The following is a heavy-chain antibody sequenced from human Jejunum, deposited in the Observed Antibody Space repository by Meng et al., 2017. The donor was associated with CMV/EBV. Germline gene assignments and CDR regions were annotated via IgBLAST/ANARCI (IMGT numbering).Heavy chain of an antibody. D-gene: IGHD1-26*01. CDR3: ARITPTVGATMGLILDY. V-gene: IGHV4-39*07. CDR2: ISYGYYI. CDR1: TRSCGHY. J-gene: IGHJ4*02. Sequence: TRSCGHYWGWIRQPRGTGLEWLGTISYGYYICYTASLASRATMSKDTSNNQFSLRLRSVSAADTAVYYCARITPTVGATMGLILDYWGQGKLVTVSS.